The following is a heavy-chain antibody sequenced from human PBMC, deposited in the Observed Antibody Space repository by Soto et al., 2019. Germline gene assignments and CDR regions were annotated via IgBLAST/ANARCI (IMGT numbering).Heavy chain of an antibody. D-gene: IGHD3-10*01. CDR2: VDHSGRT. Sequence: TETLSLTCAVSGYSINSDYYWGWIRQPPGKGLEWIGSVDHSGRTYYSPSLRSRLTIFIDTSKNQFSLRLTSVTAAGTAMYFCAKKGYYPSGKINLFDSWGPGTLVTVSS. J-gene: IGHJ4*02. CDR3: AKKGYYPSGKINLFDS. V-gene: IGHV4-38-2*01. CDR1: GYSINSDYY.